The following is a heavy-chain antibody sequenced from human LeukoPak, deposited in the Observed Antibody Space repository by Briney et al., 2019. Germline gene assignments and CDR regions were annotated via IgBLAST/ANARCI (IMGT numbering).Heavy chain of an antibody. J-gene: IGHJ4*02. Sequence: ASVKVSCEASGYTFTSYDINWVRQATGQGLEWMGWMNPNSGNTGYAQKFQGRVTITRNTSISTAYMELSSLRSEDTAVYYCATHYDSSGAIPTSLWGQGTLVTVSS. CDR1: GYTFTSYD. D-gene: IGHD3-22*01. CDR2: MNPNSGNT. CDR3: ATHYDSSGAIPTSL. V-gene: IGHV1-8*03.